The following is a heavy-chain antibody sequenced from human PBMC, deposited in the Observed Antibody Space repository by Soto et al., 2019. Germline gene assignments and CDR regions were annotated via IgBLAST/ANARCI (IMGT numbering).Heavy chain of an antibody. CDR2: ISYDGSNK. Sequence: QVQLVESGGGVVQPGRSLRLSCAASGFTFSSYAMHWVRQAPGKGLEWVAVISYDGSNKYYADSVKGRFTISRDNSKNTLYLQMNSLRAEDTAVYCCARDLVVDPFGGNSPEFDYWGQGTLVTVSS. CDR1: GFTFSSYA. CDR3: ARDLVVDPFGGNSPEFDY. J-gene: IGHJ4*02. D-gene: IGHD2-21*02. V-gene: IGHV3-30-3*01.